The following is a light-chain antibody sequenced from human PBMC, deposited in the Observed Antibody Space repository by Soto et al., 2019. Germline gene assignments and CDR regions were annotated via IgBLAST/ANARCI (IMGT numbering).Light chain of an antibody. CDR1: HDISNY. V-gene: IGKV1-33*01. J-gene: IGKJ2*01. Sequence: DIQMTQSPSSLSASVGDRVTITCQASHDISNYLNWYQEKPGKAPKLLIYDASNLETRVPSRFSGSGSGTDFTFTISSLQPEDIATYYCQQYDNLPYTFGQGTKLGIK. CDR3: QQYDNLPYT. CDR2: DAS.